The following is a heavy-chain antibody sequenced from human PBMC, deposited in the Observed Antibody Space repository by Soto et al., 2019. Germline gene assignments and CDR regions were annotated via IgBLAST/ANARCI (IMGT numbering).Heavy chain of an antibody. J-gene: IGHJ4*02. CDR1: GGSFSGYY. Sequence: SETLSLTCAVYGGSFSGYYWTWIRQPPGTGLEWIGEINHSGSTNYNPSLKSRVTISVDTSKNQFSLKLTSVTAADTAVYYCAREKITSLFLYCGQAILVTVSS. CDR2: INHSGST. D-gene: IGHD3-10*01. CDR3: AREKITSLFLY. V-gene: IGHV4-34*01.